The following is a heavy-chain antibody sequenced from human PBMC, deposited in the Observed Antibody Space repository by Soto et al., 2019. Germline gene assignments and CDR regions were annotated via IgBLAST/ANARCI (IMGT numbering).Heavy chain of an antibody. Sequence: EVQLVESGGGLVQPGGSLRLSCAASGFTFSSYWMSWVRQAPGKGLAWVANIKQDGSEKYYVDSVKGRFTISRDNAKNSLYLQMNRLRAEDTAVYYCARDPGPPLDYYYGMDVWGQGTTVTVSS. CDR3: ARDPGPPLDYYYGMDV. V-gene: IGHV3-7*05. CDR2: IKQDGSEK. J-gene: IGHJ6*02. CDR1: GFTFSSYW.